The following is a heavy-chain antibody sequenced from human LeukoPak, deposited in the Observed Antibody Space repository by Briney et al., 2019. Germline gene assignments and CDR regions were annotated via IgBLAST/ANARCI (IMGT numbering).Heavy chain of an antibody. CDR3: ARESYDRSGNYPRDFDS. Sequence: PGGSLRLSCAASGFTFSSYWMSWVRQAPGKGLEWVANIKEDGSEKYYVDSVKGRFTISRDNAKNSLYLQMNSLRAEDTAVYFCARESYDRSGNYPRDFDSWGQGTLVTVSS. CDR1: GFTFSSYW. J-gene: IGHJ4*02. CDR2: IKEDGSEK. V-gene: IGHV3-7*01. D-gene: IGHD3-22*01.